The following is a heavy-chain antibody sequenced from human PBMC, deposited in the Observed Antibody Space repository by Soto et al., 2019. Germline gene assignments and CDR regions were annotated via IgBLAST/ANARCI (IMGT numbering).Heavy chain of an antibody. CDR1: GFTFTTHG. CDR3: ARDLTHCSSTSCSMMSPQSYGMDV. CDR2: LIPIFGTA. D-gene: IGHD2-2*01. V-gene: IGHV1-69*13. Sequence: ASVKVSCKASGFTFTTHGFTWVRQAPGQGLEWMVGLIPIFGTANYAQKFQGRVAITADESTSTAYMELSSLRSEDTAVYYCARDLTHCSSTSCSMMSPQSYGMDVWSQGTTVTVSS. J-gene: IGHJ6*02.